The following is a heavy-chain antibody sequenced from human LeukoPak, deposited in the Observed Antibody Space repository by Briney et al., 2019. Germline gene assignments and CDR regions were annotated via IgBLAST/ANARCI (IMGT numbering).Heavy chain of an antibody. CDR3: ARAGWIITSGIDY. J-gene: IGHJ4*02. D-gene: IGHD3-10*01. Sequence: SETLSLTCAVSGYSISRGYYWALIRQPPGKGLEWIGTVYHTGSTYYNPSLDSRVTMSVDTSKNEFSLNLKSVTAADTAVYYCARAGWIITSGIDYWGRGALVTVSS. CDR1: GYSISRGYY. V-gene: IGHV4-38-2*01. CDR2: VYHTGST.